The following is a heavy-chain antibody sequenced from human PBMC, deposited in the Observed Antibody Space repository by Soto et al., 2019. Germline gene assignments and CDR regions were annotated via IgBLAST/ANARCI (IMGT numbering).Heavy chain of an antibody. V-gene: IGHV5-51*01. Sequence: PGESLKISCQGSGYSFTSYWIGWVRQMPGKGLEWMGIIYPGDSDTRYSPSFQGQVTISADKSISTAYLQWSSLKASDTAMYYCARSCCISTSCYTCFDYRGQGTLVTVSS. CDR2: IYPGDSDT. J-gene: IGHJ4*02. CDR1: GYSFTSYW. D-gene: IGHD2-2*02. CDR3: ARSCCISTSCYTCFDY.